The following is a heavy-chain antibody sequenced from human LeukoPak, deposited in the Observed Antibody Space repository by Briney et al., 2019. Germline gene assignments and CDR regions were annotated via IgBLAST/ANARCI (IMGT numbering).Heavy chain of an antibody. J-gene: IGHJ4*02. D-gene: IGHD3-22*01. V-gene: IGHV2-5*02. CDR2: IYWDDDK. Sequence: AGPTLVKPTQTLTLTCTFSGFSLSTSGVGVGWIRQPPGKALEWLSLIYWDDDKRYSPSLKSRLTITKDTSKNQVVLTMTNMDPVDTATYYCAHTYSSGYSLYFDYWGRGTLVTVSS. CDR3: AHTYSSGYSLYFDY. CDR1: GFSLSTSGVG.